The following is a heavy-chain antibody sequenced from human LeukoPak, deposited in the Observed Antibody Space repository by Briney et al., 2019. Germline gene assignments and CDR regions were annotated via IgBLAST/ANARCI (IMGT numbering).Heavy chain of an antibody. CDR3: ARQYYFGSGSYYNVPSGDYYYGMDV. CDR2: IYPGDSDT. V-gene: IGHV5-51*01. CDR1: GYKFTSYW. D-gene: IGHD3-10*01. Sequence: GESLKISCKGSGYKFTSYWIAWVRQMPGTGLEWMGIIYPGDSDTRYSPSFQGQVTISADKSINTAYLQWSSLRASDTAMYYCARQYYFGSGSYYNVPSGDYYYGMDVRGQGTTVTVSS. J-gene: IGHJ6*02.